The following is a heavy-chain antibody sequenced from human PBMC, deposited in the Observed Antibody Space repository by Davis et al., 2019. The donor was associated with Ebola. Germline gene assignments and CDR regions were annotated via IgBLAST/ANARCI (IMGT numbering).Heavy chain of an antibody. CDR3: ASDRGYSSGSGTYPVC. V-gene: IGHV3-30*03. D-gene: IGHD3-10*01. J-gene: IGHJ4*02. CDR2: ISYDGTYK. CDR1: GFTFNEHG. Sequence: GGSLRLSCAASGFTFNEHGMHWVRQAPGKGLEWVAVISYDGTYKFYADFVRGRFSISRDNSKNTLYLQINSLGSEDTAVYYCASDRGYSSGSGTYPVCWGQGTLVTVSS.